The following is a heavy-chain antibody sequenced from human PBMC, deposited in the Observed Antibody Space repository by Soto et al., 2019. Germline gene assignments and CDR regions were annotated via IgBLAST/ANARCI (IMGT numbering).Heavy chain of an antibody. CDR3: GRTKVTTAKYYGYYTMDV. D-gene: IGHD4-17*01. CDR1: GGSISSGDYY. CDR2: IYYSGST. J-gene: IGHJ6*02. V-gene: IGHV4-30-4*01. Sequence: QVQLQESGPGLVKPSQTLSLTCTVSGGSISSGDYYWSWIRQPPGKGLEWIGYIYYSGSTYYNPSLKSRVTISVDTSKTQFSLKLSSVAAADTAVYYCGRTKVTTAKYYGYYTMDVWPQGTTDTVSS.